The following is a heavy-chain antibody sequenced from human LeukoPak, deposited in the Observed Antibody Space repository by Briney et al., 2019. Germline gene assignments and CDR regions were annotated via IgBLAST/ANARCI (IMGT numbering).Heavy chain of an antibody. CDR2: IYYDGSA. CDR3: ARDNIQFDP. V-gene: IGHV4-59*01. CDR1: GGSISTYY. Sequence: SGTLSLTCAVSGGSISTYYWSWIRQPPGKGLEGIGYIYYDGSANYNPSLKSRVTISEDTSKNQISLKLSSVTAADTAVYYCARDNIQFDPWGQGTLVTVSS. J-gene: IGHJ5*02. D-gene: IGHD2/OR15-2a*01.